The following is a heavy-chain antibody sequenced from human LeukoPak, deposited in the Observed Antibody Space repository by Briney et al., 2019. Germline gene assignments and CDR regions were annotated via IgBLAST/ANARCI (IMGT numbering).Heavy chain of an antibody. V-gene: IGHV3-21*04. CDR2: ISSSSSYI. Sequence: GGSLRLSCAASGFTFSSYSMNWVRQAPGKGLEWVSSISSSSSYIYYADSVKGRFTISRDNAKNSLYLQMNSLRAEDTAVYYCARVGVNWNDLDYWGQGTLVTVSS. D-gene: IGHD1-1*01. CDR1: GFTFSSYS. J-gene: IGHJ4*02. CDR3: ARVGVNWNDLDY.